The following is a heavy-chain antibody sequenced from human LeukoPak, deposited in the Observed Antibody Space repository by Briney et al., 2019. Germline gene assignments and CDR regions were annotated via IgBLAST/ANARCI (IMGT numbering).Heavy chain of an antibody. V-gene: IGHV3-64D*09. CDR1: GFTFSSYA. CDR2: ISSNGGST. J-gene: IGHJ4*02. D-gene: IGHD6-19*01. Sequence: PGGSLRLSCSASGFTFSSYAMHWVRQAPGKGLEYVSGISSNGGSTYYADSVKGRFTISRDNSKNTLYLQMRSLRAEDTAVYCCVKAAEYSSGWYFDYWGQGTLVTVSS. CDR3: VKAAEYSSGWYFDY.